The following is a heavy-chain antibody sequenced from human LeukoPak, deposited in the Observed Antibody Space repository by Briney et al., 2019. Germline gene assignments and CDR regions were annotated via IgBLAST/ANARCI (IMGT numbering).Heavy chain of an antibody. CDR3: ARSLGPEYYYDSSGYYYGLDY. CDR1: GGSFSGYY. CDR2: INHSGST. D-gene: IGHD3-22*01. Sequence: SETLSLTCAVYGGSFSGYYWSWIRQPPGKGLEWIGEINHSGSTNYNPSLKSRVTISVDTPKNQFSLKLSSVTAADTAVYYCARSLGPEYYYDSSGYYYGLDYWGQGTLVTVSS. V-gene: IGHV4-34*01. J-gene: IGHJ4*02.